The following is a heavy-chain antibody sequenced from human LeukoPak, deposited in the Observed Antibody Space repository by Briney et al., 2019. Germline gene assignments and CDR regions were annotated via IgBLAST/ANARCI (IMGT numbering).Heavy chain of an antibody. Sequence: GGSLRLSCAAPGFTFSSSAMHWVRQAPGKGLEWVAFIQFDGANKYYADSVRGRFTVSRDNSKNTLYLQMNSLTVEETAVYYCSKGTGTTGWFIDYWGQGTLVTVSS. J-gene: IGHJ4*02. D-gene: IGHD6-19*01. CDR3: SKGTGTTGWFIDY. CDR2: IQFDGANK. CDR1: GFTFSSSA. V-gene: IGHV3-30*02.